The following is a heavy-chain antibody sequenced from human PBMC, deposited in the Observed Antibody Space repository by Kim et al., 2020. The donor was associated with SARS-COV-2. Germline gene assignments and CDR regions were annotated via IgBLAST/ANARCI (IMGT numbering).Heavy chain of an antibody. J-gene: IGHJ4*02. V-gene: IGHV1-46*01. CDR2: TNPSGGNP. CDR3: ARGDYGDYRAPYYFDY. Sequence: ASVKVFCKASGYTFTTYYIHWVRQAPGQGLEWMGITNPSGGNPRYAQKFQGRVSMTRDTSTNTVYMELSSLRSEDTAVYYCARGDYGDYRAPYYFDYWGQGTLVTVAP. D-gene: IGHD4-17*01. CDR1: GYTFTTYY.